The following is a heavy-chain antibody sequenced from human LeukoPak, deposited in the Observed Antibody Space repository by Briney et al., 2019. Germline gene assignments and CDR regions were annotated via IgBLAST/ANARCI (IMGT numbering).Heavy chain of an antibody. J-gene: IGHJ3*02. V-gene: IGHV3-73*01. D-gene: IGHD3-22*01. CDR3: TRHQYDSSGYYDLAAFDI. CDR1: GFTYSSYA. Sequence: GGSLRLSCAASGFTYSSYAMSWVRQASGKGLEWVGRIRSKANSYATAYAASVKGRFTISRDDSKNTAYLQMNSLKTEDTAVYYCTRHQYDSSGYYDLAAFDIWGQGTMVTVSS. CDR2: IRSKANSYAT.